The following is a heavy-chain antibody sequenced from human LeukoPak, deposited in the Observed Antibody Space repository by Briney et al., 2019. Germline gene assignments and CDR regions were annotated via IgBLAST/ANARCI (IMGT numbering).Heavy chain of an antibody. CDR3: TSNSGYEKGF. CDR1: GFTFSSYE. Sequence: GGSLRLSCAASGFTFSSYEMNWVRQAPGKGLEWVSYISSSGSTIYYADSVQGRFIISRDNSKNMLYLQMNSLRTEDTAVYYCTSNSGYEKGFWGQGNLVTVSS. J-gene: IGHJ4*02. CDR2: ISSSGSTI. V-gene: IGHV3-48*03. D-gene: IGHD5-12*01.